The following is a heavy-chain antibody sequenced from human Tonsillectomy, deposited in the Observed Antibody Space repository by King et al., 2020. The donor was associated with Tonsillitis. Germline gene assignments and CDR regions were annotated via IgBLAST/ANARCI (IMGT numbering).Heavy chain of an antibody. V-gene: IGHV5-51*01. Sequence: QLVQSGEEVKKPGESLKISCKGSGYNFAGYWIGWVRQMPGKGLEWMGVIYPVDSATKYSPSFQGQVTVSVDKSISTAYLQWSSLEATDTAMYYCARQARLSSRWERFDDWGQGTLVTVSS. CDR3: ARQARLSSRWERFDD. J-gene: IGHJ4*02. CDR2: IYPVDSAT. D-gene: IGHD6-13*01. CDR1: GYNFAGYW.